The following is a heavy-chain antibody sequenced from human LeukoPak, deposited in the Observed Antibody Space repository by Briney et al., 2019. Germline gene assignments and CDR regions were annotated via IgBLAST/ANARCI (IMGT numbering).Heavy chain of an antibody. CDR2: ISGTGTTI. CDR3: AVQITMIVVVPYFDY. V-gene: IGHV3-11*04. D-gene: IGHD3-22*01. J-gene: IGHJ4*02. CDR1: GLTFSDYY. Sequence: GGALRLSCAASGLTFSDYYMKWIRQAPGKGLEWVSSISGTGTTIYSADSVRGRFTVSRDNARNSLFLHMNSLRAEDTAVYYCAVQITMIVVVPYFDYWGQGTLVTVSS.